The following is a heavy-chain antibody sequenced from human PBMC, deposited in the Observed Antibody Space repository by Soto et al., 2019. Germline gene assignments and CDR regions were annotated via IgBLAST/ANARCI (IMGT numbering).Heavy chain of an antibody. CDR3: AHGYSSSWYSSYYYYYMDV. CDR1: GFSLSTSGVG. Sequence: ESGPTLVNPTQTLTLTCTFSGFSLSTSGVGVGWIRQPPGKALEWLALIYWDDDKRYSPSLKSRLTITKDTSKNQVVLTMTNMDPVDTATYYCAHGYSSSWYSSYYYYYMDVWGKGTTVTVSS. J-gene: IGHJ6*03. V-gene: IGHV2-5*02. CDR2: IYWDDDK. D-gene: IGHD6-13*01.